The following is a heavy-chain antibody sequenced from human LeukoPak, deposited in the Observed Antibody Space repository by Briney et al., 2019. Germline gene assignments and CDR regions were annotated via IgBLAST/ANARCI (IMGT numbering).Heavy chain of an antibody. Sequence: SETLSLTCTVSGDSINSYYWNWIRQPPGKGLEWIGYIYYSGRTDYNPSLKSRVTISVDTSKHQFSMKLKSVTAADTAVYYCARQGDRPFDYWGQGTLVTVSS. CDR1: GDSINSYY. J-gene: IGHJ4*02. CDR2: IYYSGRT. CDR3: ARQGDRPFDY. D-gene: IGHD2-21*01. V-gene: IGHV4-59*01.